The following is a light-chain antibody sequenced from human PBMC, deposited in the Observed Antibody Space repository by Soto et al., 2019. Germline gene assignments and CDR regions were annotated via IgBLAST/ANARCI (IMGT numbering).Light chain of an antibody. CDR1: QSVSSSY. CDR2: GAS. J-gene: IGKJ4*01. V-gene: IGKV3-20*01. CDR3: QQYGRSRLT. Sequence: EIVLTQSPGTLSLSPGXRATLSCRASQSVSSSYLIWYQQKPGQAPRLLIYGASSRATGIPDRFSGSGSGTDFTLTISRLEPEDFAVYYCQQYGRSRLTFGGGTKVDIK.